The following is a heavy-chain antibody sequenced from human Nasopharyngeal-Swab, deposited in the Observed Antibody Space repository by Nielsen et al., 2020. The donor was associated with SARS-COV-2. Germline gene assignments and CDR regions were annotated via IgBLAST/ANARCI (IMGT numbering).Heavy chain of an antibody. Sequence: SDTLSLTCTVSGGSISDNYWGWIRQPPGEGLEWIGSIYHSGSTNYNSSLKSRITISLDASKKQFSLKMSSVTAADTAVYYCARVVCSGGSCSFDTWGQGTLVTVSS. V-gene: IGHV4-59*01. CDR3: ARVVCSGGSCSFDT. CDR1: GGSISDNY. D-gene: IGHD2-15*01. J-gene: IGHJ5*02. CDR2: IYHSGST.